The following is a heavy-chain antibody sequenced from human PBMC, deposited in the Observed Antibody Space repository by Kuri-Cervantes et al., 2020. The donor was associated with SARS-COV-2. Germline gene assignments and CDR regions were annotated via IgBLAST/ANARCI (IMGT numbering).Heavy chain of an antibody. CDR3: ARMGEPYHMDV. Sequence: GGSLRLSCAASGFTFSSYAMHWVRQAPGKRLEWVAVISYDGSNKYYADSVKGRFTISRDNSKNTLYLQMNSLRAEDTAVYYCARMGEPYHMDVWGKGTTVTVSS. CDR1: GFTFSSYA. J-gene: IGHJ6*03. D-gene: IGHD3-16*01. CDR2: ISYDGSNK. V-gene: IGHV3-30-3*01.